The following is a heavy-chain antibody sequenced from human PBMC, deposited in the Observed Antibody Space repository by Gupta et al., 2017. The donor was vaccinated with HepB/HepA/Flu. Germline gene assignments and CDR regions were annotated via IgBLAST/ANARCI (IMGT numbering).Heavy chain of an antibody. D-gene: IGHD2-2*01. CDR2: INTYNSDT. CDR1: GYTFTTYN. CDR3: ARGQASNY. Sequence: QVYLVQSGAEVKKPGASVKVSCKASGYTFTTYNITWLRQAPGQGFEWMGTINTYNSDTDYAQRLQDRVTMTTDTSAGTAYLVVKNLRSDDTALYFCARGQASNYWGQGTLGIVSS. V-gene: IGHV1-18*01. J-gene: IGHJ1*01.